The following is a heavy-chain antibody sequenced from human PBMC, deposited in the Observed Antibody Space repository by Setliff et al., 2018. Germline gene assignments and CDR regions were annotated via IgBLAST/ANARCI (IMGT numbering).Heavy chain of an antibody. Sequence: GASVKVSCKASGYTFTRYDINWMRRASGQGLEWMGWVNPNSGNTGSTQKFQGRVTMTRNTSTSTAYMELSRLTSEDTAVYFCARGWAALGILGYWGQGTLVTVSS. J-gene: IGHJ4*02. CDR1: GYTFTRYD. D-gene: IGHD7-27*01. CDR2: VNPNSGNT. CDR3: ARGWAALGILGY. V-gene: IGHV1-8*02.